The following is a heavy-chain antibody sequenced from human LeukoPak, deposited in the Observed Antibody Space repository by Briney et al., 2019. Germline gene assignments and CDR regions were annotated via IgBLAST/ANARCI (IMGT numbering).Heavy chain of an antibody. CDR3: ARVSLLWFGELLGPNWFDP. Sequence: SETLSLTCTVSGYSISSGYYWGWIRQPPGKGLEWIGSIYHSGSTYYNPSLKSRVTISVDTSKNQFSLKLSSVTAADTAVYYCARVSLLWFGELLGPNWFDPWGQGTLVTVSS. CDR2: IYHSGST. V-gene: IGHV4-38-2*02. CDR1: GYSISSGYY. D-gene: IGHD3-10*01. J-gene: IGHJ5*02.